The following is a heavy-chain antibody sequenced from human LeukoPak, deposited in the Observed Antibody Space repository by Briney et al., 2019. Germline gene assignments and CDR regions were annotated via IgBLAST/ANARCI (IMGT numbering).Heavy chain of an antibody. CDR3: ARVYSNHFDY. D-gene: IGHD4-11*01. CDR2: IYSGGST. CDR1: GFTVSNNY. J-gene: IGHJ4*02. V-gene: IGHV3-53*01. Sequence: GGSLRLSCAASGFTVSNNYMTWVRQAPGKGLEWVSVIYSGGSTYYAGSVEGRFTVSRDNSKNTLCLEMNSLRAEDTAVYYCARVYSNHFDYWGQGSLVTVSS.